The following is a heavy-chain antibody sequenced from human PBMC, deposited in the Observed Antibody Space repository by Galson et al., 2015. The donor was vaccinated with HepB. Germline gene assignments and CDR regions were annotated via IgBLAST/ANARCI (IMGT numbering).Heavy chain of an antibody. D-gene: IGHD2-15*01. CDR3: ARDLVGVVVVAARGTFDY. CDR2: ISSSGSTI. J-gene: IGHJ4*02. V-gene: IGHV3-11*01. CDR1: GFTFSDYY. Sequence: SLRLSCAASGFTFSDYYMSWIRQAPGKGLEWVSYISSSGSTIYYADSVKGRFTISRDNAKNSLYLQMNSLRAEDTAVYYCARDLVGVVVVAARGTFDYWGQGTLVTVSS.